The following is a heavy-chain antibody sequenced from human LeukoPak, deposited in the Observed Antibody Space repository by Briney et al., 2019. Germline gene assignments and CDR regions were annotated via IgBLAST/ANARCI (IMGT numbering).Heavy chain of an antibody. CDR3: AKDRGFLEWLTPPYFDY. D-gene: IGHD3-3*01. J-gene: IGHJ4*02. V-gene: IGHV3-53*05. Sequence: PGGSLRLSCAASGFTVSSNYMSWVRQAPGKGLEWVSVIYSGGSTYYADSVKGRFTISRDNSKNTLYLQMNSLRAEDTAVYYRAKDRGFLEWLTPPYFDYWGQGTLVTVSS. CDR1: GFTVSSNY. CDR2: IYSGGST.